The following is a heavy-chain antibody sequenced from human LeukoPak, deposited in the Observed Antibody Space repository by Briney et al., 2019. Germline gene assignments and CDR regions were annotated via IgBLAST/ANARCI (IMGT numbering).Heavy chain of an antibody. CDR2: IYTSGST. Sequence: SETLSLTCTVSGGSISSGSYYWSWIRQPAGKGLEWIGRIYTSGSTNYNPSLKSRVTISVDTSKNQFSLKLSSVTAADTAVYYCARVKDIVRGSRAFDIWGQGTMVTVSS. CDR1: GGSISSGSYY. CDR3: ARVKDIVRGSRAFDI. J-gene: IGHJ3*02. V-gene: IGHV4-61*02. D-gene: IGHD2-15*01.